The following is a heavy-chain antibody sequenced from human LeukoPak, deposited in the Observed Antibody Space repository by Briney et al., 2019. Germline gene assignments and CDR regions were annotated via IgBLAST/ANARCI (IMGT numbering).Heavy chain of an antibody. CDR1: GVSVNNGHYY. J-gene: IGHJ4*02. V-gene: IGHV4-61*02. CDR3: ARHYVFVIGGSSFDY. Sequence: SETLSLTCTVSGVSVNNGHYYWTWVRQPAGKGLEWLARIYKSGSTNYNPSLERRVTISLDTSKNQFSLKMSSVTAADTAVYFCARHYVFVIGGSSFDYWGQGTLVTVSS. CDR2: IYKSGST. D-gene: IGHD3-16*01.